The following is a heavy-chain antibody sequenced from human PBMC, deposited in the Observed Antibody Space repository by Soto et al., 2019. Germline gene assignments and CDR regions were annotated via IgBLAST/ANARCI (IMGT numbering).Heavy chain of an antibody. J-gene: IGHJ4*02. Sequence: GGSLRLSCAASGFTFSSYAMSWVRQAPGKGLEWVSGISGSGGSTYYADSVKGRFTISRDNSKNTLYLQMNSLRAEDTAVYYCAKSWAPYYYDSSGYYIPSNYFDYWGQGTLVTVSS. CDR3: AKSWAPYYYDSSGYYIPSNYFDY. CDR2: ISGSGGST. CDR1: GFTFSSYA. D-gene: IGHD3-22*01. V-gene: IGHV3-23*01.